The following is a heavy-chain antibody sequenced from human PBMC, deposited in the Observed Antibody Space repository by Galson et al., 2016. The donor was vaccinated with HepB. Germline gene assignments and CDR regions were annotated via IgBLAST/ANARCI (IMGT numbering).Heavy chain of an antibody. Sequence: SLRLSCAASGFIFSDYDMSWIRQAPGKGLEWVSYISSSGSTIYYAASVEGRFTISRDNAKNSLYPQMNRLRADDTAVYYCARSVGSTDYYDTSGYFVSWYFDLWGRGTLVTVSS. CDR1: GFIFSDYD. V-gene: IGHV3-11*01. D-gene: IGHD3-22*01. CDR3: ARSVGSTDYYDTSGYFVSWYFDL. CDR2: ISSSGSTI. J-gene: IGHJ2*01.